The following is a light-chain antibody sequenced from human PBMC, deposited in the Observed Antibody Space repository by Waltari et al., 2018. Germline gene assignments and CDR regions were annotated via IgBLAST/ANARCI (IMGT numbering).Light chain of an antibody. CDR3: QQYGSSPPT. CDR2: GSS. V-gene: IGKV3-20*01. Sequence: EIVLTQSPGTLSLSPGERATLSCRASQSITNHYLAWYQQKPGQAPRRIIYGSSSRATGIPDRFSGSGSGTDFTLTISRLEPEDFAVYVCQQYGSSPPTFGQGTKVEIK. J-gene: IGKJ1*01. CDR1: QSITNHY.